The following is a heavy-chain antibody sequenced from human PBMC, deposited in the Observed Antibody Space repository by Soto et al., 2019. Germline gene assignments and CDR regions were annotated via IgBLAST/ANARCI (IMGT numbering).Heavy chain of an antibody. CDR1: GGTFSSHT. CDR3: ARPDFGDYWYFDL. J-gene: IGHJ2*01. CDR2: IIPALGTA. V-gene: IGHV1-69*08. Sequence: QDQLVQSGAEVKKPGSSVKVSCKVSGGTFSSHTFSWVRQAPGQGLEWMGRIIPALGTATYAQKFQGRVTITADESATTVYMELNSLRSGDTAVYYCARPDFGDYWYFDLWGRGTLVTVSS. D-gene: IGHD4-17*01.